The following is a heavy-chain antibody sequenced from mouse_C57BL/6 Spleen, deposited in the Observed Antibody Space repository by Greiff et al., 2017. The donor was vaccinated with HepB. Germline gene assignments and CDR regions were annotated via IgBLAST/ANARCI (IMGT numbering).Heavy chain of an antibody. J-gene: IGHJ1*03. Sequence: VQLQQSGPELVKPGASVKISCKASGYTFTDYYMNWVKQSHGKSLEWIGDINPNNGGTSYNQKFKGKATLTVDKSSSTAYMELRSLTSEDSAVYYCAREGDLLLRRGYFDVWGTGTTVTVSS. CDR1: GYTFTDYY. D-gene: IGHD1-1*01. CDR3: AREGDLLLRRGYFDV. CDR2: INPNNGGT. V-gene: IGHV1-26*01.